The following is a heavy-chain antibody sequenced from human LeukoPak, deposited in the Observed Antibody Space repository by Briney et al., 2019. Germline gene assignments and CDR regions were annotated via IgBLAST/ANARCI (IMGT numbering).Heavy chain of an antibody. D-gene: IGHD6-6*01. CDR1: GFTFDDYA. CDR3: AKDNGYSTSSLDY. Sequence: GGSLRLSCAASGFTFDDYAMHWVRQAPGKGLEWVSGISWNSGNIGYADSVKGRFTISRDNAKNSLYLQMNSLRTEDTALYYCAKDNGYSTSSLDYWGKGTLVTVSS. V-gene: IGHV3-9*01. J-gene: IGHJ4*02. CDR2: ISWNSGNI.